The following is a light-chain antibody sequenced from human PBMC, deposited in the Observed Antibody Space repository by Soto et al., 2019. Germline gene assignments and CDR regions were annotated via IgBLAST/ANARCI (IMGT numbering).Light chain of an antibody. CDR3: QQANSFPRN. CDR2: AAS. CDR1: QGIRSW. Sequence: DIQMTQSPSSVSASVGDRVTITCRASQGIRSWLAWYQQKPGKAPKLLIYAASSLQSGVPSRVGGSGSGTDFTRTISSLQPEDFATYDWQQANSFPRNVGRGTKVEIK. J-gene: IGKJ4*01. V-gene: IGKV1-12*01.